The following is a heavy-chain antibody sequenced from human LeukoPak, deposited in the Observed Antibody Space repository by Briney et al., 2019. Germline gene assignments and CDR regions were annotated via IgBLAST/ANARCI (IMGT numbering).Heavy chain of an antibody. J-gene: IGHJ6*03. CDR1: GFTVSSNY. Sequence: GGPLRLSCAASGFTVSSNYMSWVRQAPGKGLEWVSVIYSGGSTYYADSVKGRFTISRDNSKNTLYLQMNSLRAEDTAVYYCARFDDYYYYMDVWGKGTTVTVSS. CDR2: IYSGGST. V-gene: IGHV3-66*02. CDR3: ARFDDYYYYMDV.